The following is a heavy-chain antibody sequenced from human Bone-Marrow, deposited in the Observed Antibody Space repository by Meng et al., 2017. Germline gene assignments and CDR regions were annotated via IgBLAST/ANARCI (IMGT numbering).Heavy chain of an antibody. J-gene: IGHJ6*02. CDR2: IYYSGST. CDR3: ARDHGSSSWYSAYYYYYGMDV. Sequence: SETLSLTCTVSGGSISSSSYYWGWIRQPPGKGLEWIGSIYYSGSTYYNPSLKSRVTISVDTSKNQFSLKLSSVTAADTAVYYCARDHGSSSWYSAYYYYYGMDVWGQGTTVTVYS. D-gene: IGHD6-13*01. V-gene: IGHV4-39*07. CDR1: GGSISSSSYY.